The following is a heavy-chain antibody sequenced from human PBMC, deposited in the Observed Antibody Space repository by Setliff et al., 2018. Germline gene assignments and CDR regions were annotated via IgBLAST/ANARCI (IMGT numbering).Heavy chain of an antibody. CDR1: GFTFKTYS. CDR2: ISGYNSNT. V-gene: IGHV1-18*01. D-gene: IGHD5-18*01. CDR3: ATFRGYTYGYDY. Sequence: GASVKVSCKASGFTFKTYSFSWIRQAPGQGLEWVGWISGYNSNTIYAQNFQGRVTMTTDASTNTAYMELRSLGSDDTAVYYCATFRGYTYGYDYWGQGTLGTVSS. J-gene: IGHJ4*02.